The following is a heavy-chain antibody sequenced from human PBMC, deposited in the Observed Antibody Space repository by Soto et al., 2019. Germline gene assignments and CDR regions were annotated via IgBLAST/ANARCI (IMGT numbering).Heavy chain of an antibody. CDR1: GGSISSYY. J-gene: IGHJ4*02. Sequence: SETLSLTCTVSGGSISSYYWSWIRQPPGKGLEWIGYIYYSGSTNYNPSLKSRVTISVDTSKNQFSLKLSSVTAADTAVYYCARSPGIQLWLRRYFDYWGQGTLVTVSS. CDR2: IYYSGST. V-gene: IGHV4-59*01. CDR3: ARSPGIQLWLRRYFDY. D-gene: IGHD5-18*01.